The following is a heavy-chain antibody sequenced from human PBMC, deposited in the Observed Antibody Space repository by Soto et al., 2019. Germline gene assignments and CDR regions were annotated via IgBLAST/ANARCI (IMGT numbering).Heavy chain of an antibody. J-gene: IGHJ3*01. CDR2: IQYSGDT. D-gene: IGHD5-12*01. CDR1: GCSVGSGSYY. V-gene: IGHV4-61*01. Sequence: SATLSRTCIASGCSVGSGSYYVSWIRQPTGSALEWIGYIQYSGDTNYNSSLKSRVTISVDRSRNRFSLKLTSVTAADTAFYYCARHDYADRTFDLWGQGTKVNVSS. CDR3: ARHDYADRTFDL.